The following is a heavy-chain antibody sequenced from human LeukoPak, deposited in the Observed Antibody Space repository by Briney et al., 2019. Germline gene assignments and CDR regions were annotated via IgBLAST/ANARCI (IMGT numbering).Heavy chain of an antibody. V-gene: IGHV4-30-2*01. CDR2: IYHSGST. CDR3: ARDLPHSSSWYFDY. D-gene: IGHD6-13*01. CDR1: GGSLSSGGYY. J-gene: IGHJ4*02. Sequence: SETLSLTCTLYGGSLSSGGYYWSWPLQPPGRGLEWIGYIYHSGSTYYNPSLKSRVTISVDRSKNQFSLKLSSVTAADTAVYYCARDLPHSSSWYFDYLGPGNPGHRLL.